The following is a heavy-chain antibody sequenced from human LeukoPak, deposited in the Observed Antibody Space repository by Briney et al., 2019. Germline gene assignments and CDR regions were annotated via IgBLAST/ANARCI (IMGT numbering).Heavy chain of an antibody. CDR1: GYSISSGYY. D-gene: IGHD1-26*01. CDR3: ASSTVSGSGEVC. J-gene: IGHJ4*02. V-gene: IGHV4-38-2*02. Sequence: PSETLSLTCTVSGYSISSGYYWGWIRQPPGKGLEWIGSIYHSGSTYYNPSLKSRVTISVDTSKNQFSLKLSSVTAADTAVYYCASSTVSGSGEVCWGQGTLVTVSS. CDR2: IYHSGST.